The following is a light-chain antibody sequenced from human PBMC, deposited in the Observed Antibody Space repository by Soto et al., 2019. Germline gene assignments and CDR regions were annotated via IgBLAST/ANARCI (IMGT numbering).Light chain of an antibody. CDR1: RAINSD. CDR2: DAS. Sequence: AIQLSQSPSSLSASVGDRVTITCRASRAINSDLAWYQQKPGKAPNLLIYDASSLQSGVPSRFSGSGSGTDFTLTISSLQPEDFATYYCQHFKNYPWTFGQGTKVDIK. J-gene: IGKJ1*01. V-gene: IGKV1D-13*01. CDR3: QHFKNYPWT.